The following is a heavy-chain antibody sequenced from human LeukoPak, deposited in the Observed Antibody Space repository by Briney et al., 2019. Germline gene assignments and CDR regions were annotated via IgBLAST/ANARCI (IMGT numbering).Heavy chain of an antibody. CDR2: INSDGSYG. CDR1: GFTFSSYW. Sequence: GGSLRLSCEASGFTFSSYWMHWVRQAPGKGLVWVSRINSDGSYGGYADSVKARFTISRDNAKNTLYLQMNSLRAEDTAVYYCARDTFGGDDFWGQGTLVTVSS. D-gene: IGHD3-16*01. V-gene: IGHV3-74*01. CDR3: ARDTFGGDDF. J-gene: IGHJ4*02.